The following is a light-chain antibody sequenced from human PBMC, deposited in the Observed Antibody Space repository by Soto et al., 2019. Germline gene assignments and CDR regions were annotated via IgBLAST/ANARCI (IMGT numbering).Light chain of an antibody. CDR3: QQYYTTPYT. V-gene: IGKV4-1*01. CDR2: WAS. CDR1: QSLLFNSNNKNY. J-gene: IGKJ2*01. Sequence: DIVMTQSPDSLAVSLGERATVNCKSSQSLLFNSNNKNYLAWYQQKPGQPPKLLIYWASTRESGVPDRFSGSGSGTDFTLTISSLQAEAVAVYYCQQYYTTPYTFGQGTKLEIK.